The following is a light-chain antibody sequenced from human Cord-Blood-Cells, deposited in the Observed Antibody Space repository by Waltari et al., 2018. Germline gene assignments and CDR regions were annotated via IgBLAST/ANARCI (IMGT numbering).Light chain of an antibody. V-gene: IGKV4-1*01. CDR3: QQYYSTPCT. CDR2: WAS. CDR1: QSVLYSSNNKNY. Sequence: DIVMTQSPDSLAVSLGERATINCKTRQSVLYSSNNKNYLAWYQQKPGQPPKLLIYWASTRESGVPDRFSGSGSGTDFTLTISSLQAEDVAVYYCQQYYSTPCTFGGGTKVEIK. J-gene: IGKJ4*01.